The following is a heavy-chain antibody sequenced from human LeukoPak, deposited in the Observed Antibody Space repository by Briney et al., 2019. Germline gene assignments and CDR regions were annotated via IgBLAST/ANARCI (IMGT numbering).Heavy chain of an antibody. J-gene: IGHJ3*02. CDR2: ISWNSGSI. CDR3: AKGNQQWLAYDAFDI. CDR1: GFTFDDYA. Sequence: GRSLRLSRAASGFTFDDYAMHWVRQAPGKGLEWVSGISWNSGSIGYADSVKGRFTISRDNAKNSLYLQMNSLRAEDMALYYCAKGNQQWLAYDAFDIWGQGTMVTVSS. D-gene: IGHD6-19*01. V-gene: IGHV3-9*03.